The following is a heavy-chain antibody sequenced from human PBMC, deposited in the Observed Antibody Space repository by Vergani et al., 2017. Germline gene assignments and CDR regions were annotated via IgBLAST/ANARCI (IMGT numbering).Heavy chain of an antibody. D-gene: IGHD3-16*01. V-gene: IGHV3-9*01. CDR2: IDRNYGVK. J-gene: IGHJ2*01. CDR1: GFTFQAFA. CDR3: VKDNDDDADGPFDL. Sequence: VEAGGGLVQPGGSLRLSCTASGFTFQAFAFHWVRQVSGRGLEWVSGIDRNYGVKNGNSFEGRFSISRDNAKKAVFLQMNNLRHEDTALYFCVKDNDDDADGPFDLWGRGTLVTVCS.